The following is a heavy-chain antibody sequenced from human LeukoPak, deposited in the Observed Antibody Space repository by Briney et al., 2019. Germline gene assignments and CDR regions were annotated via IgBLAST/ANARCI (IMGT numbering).Heavy chain of an antibody. CDR1: GYTFTGYY. J-gene: IGHJ5*02. D-gene: IGHD3-10*01. Sequence: ASVKVSCKASGYTFTGYYMHWVRQAPGQGLEWMGWINPNSGGTNYAQKFQGRVTMTRDTSISTAYMELSRLRSDDTAVHYCAGTPRGTMVRGERRFDPWGQGTLVTVSS. CDR3: AGTPRGTMVRGERRFDP. V-gene: IGHV1-2*02. CDR2: INPNSGGT.